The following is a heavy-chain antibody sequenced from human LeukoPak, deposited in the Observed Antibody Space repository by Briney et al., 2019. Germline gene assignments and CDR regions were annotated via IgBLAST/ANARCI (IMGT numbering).Heavy chain of an antibody. CDR2: FDPEDGET. CDR3: ARGPPGRTSCRERCYYYYYYMDV. J-gene: IGHJ6*03. CDR1: GYTLTELS. Sequence: ASVKVSCKVSGYTLTELSMHWVRQAPGKGLEWMGGFDPEDGETIYAQKFQGRVTITTDESTSTAYMELSSLRSEDTAVYYCARGPPGRTSCRERCYYYYYYMDVWGKGTTVTVSS. D-gene: IGHD2-2*01. V-gene: IGHV1-24*01.